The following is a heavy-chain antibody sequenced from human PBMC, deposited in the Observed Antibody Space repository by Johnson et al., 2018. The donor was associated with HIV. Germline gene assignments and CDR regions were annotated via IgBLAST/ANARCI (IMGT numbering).Heavy chain of an antibody. V-gene: IGHV3-64*01. CDR2: ISSNGGST. Sequence: VQLVESGGGLVQPGGSLRLSCAASGFTFSSYAMHWVRQAPGKGLEYFSAISSNGGSTYYANSVKGRFTISRDNSKNTLYLQMGSLRAEDMAVYYCARKVVTADDAFDIWGQGTMVTVSS. CDR1: GFTFSSYA. J-gene: IGHJ3*02. D-gene: IGHD2-21*02. CDR3: ARKVVTADDAFDI.